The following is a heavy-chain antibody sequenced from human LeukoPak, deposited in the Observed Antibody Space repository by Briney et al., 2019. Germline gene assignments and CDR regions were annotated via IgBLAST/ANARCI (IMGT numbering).Heavy chain of an antibody. CDR3: GRDLVSRQEVDQP. V-gene: IGHV1-2*02. J-gene: IGHJ5*02. Sequence: GASVKVSCKASGYTFTAYYIHWVRQTPGQGLECIGWVNPDTGGTYYAQKFQDRVTMTRDASISTAYMELNRLRSDDTAVYYCGRDLVSRQEVDQPWGQGTLVTVSS. D-gene: IGHD1-26*01. CDR1: GYTFTAYY. CDR2: VNPDTGGT.